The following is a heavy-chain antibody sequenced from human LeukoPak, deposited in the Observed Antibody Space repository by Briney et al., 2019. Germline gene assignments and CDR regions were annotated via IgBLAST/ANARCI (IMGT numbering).Heavy chain of an antibody. CDR1: GGSISSGSFH. CDR2: IYHSGST. J-gene: IGHJ4*02. Sequence: SQTLSLTCTVSGGSISSGSFHWNWIRQPPGKGLEWIGSIYHSGSTYYNPSLKSRVTISVDKSKNQFSLKLSSVTAADTAVYYCATTHYYGSGSYFDYWGQGTLVTVSS. CDR3: ATTHYYGSGSYFDY. V-gene: IGHV4-39*07. D-gene: IGHD3-10*01.